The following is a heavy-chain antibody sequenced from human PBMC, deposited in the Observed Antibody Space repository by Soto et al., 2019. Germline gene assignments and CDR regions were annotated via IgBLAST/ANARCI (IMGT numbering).Heavy chain of an antibody. J-gene: IGHJ3*01. CDR1: GFTFSNYG. CDR3: VRDDDFGPNALDL. CDR2: ILIDGSED. Sequence: QMQLVESGGGVVQPGRSLRLSCAASGFTFSNYGMHWVRQAPGKGLEWVSLILIDGSEDFYRDSVKGRFTISRDNSRNRLYLQLNSLRDDGTALYYCVRDDDFGPNALDLWGQGTMVSVSS. D-gene: IGHD1-1*01. V-gene: IGHV3-33*01.